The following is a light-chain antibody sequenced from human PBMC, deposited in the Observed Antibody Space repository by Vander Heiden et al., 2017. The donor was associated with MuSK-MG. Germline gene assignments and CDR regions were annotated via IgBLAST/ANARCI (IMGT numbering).Light chain of an antibody. CDR3: QQYNSYPWT. CDR2: DAS. J-gene: IGKJ1*01. Sequence: DIQMTQSPSTLSASVGDRVTITCRASQSINNWLAWYHQKPGRAPKLLIYDASSVESGVPSRFSGSGSGTEFTLTISSLQPEDFASYYCQQYNSYPWTFGQGTKVEIK. CDR1: QSINNW. V-gene: IGKV1-5*01.